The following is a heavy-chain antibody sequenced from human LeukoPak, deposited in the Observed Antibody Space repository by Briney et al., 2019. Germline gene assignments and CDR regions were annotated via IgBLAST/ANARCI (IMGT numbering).Heavy chain of an antibody. Sequence: GGSLRLSCAASGFTVSSNYMSWVRQAPGKGLEWVSVIYSGGSTYYADSVKGRFTISRDNSKNMLYLQMNSLRAEDTAVYYCARNSLAVAAFDIWGQGTMVTVSS. J-gene: IGHJ3*02. CDR3: ARNSLAVAAFDI. D-gene: IGHD6-19*01. V-gene: IGHV3-53*01. CDR2: IYSGGST. CDR1: GFTVSSNY.